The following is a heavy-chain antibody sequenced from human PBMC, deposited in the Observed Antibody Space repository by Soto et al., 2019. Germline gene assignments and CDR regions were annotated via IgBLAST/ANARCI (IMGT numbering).Heavy chain of an antibody. CDR1: GYTFTSYD. V-gene: IGHV1-8*01. J-gene: IGHJ5*02. D-gene: IGHD6-6*01. CDR3: VRVSSIAAGRPSPVALRNWFDL. Sequence: QVQLVQSGAEVKKPGASVKVSCKASGYTFTSYDINWVRQATGQGLEWMGWMNPNSGNTGYAQKFQGRVTMTRNTAITTVYIELGSLICEEMAVYCFVRVSSIAAGRPSPVALRNWFDLWGQGTLVTVSA. CDR2: MNPNSGNT.